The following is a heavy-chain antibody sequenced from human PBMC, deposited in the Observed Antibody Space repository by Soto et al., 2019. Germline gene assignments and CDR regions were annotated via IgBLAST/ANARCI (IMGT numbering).Heavy chain of an antibody. CDR1: GYTFSSHG. V-gene: IGHV1-18*01. Sequence: QVQLVQSGAEVKKPGTSVKVSCTASGYTFSSHGISWVRQAPGQGLQWIGWVSGDNGNTNYAQSLQGRVTMTTDTSTNTGYMELRSLRSDYTAVYYCARYLQYSRCRTCQRDWFDPWGQGLLVIVSS. CDR2: VSGDNGNT. J-gene: IGHJ5*02. CDR3: ARYLQYSRCRTCQRDWFDP. D-gene: IGHD4-4*01.